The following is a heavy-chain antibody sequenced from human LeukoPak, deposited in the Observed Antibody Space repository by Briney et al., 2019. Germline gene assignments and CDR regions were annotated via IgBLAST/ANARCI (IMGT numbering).Heavy chain of an antibody. Sequence: GGSLRLSCAGSGFTFSGYWMSWVRQAPGKGLEWVANIKYDGSEKYYVDSVKGRFTISRDNAKNSLYLQMNSVRVEDTAVYYCARGRSKDYWGQGTLVTVSS. CDR3: ARGRSKDY. V-gene: IGHV3-7*04. D-gene: IGHD3-10*01. CDR2: IKYDGSEK. CDR1: GFTFSGYW. J-gene: IGHJ4*02.